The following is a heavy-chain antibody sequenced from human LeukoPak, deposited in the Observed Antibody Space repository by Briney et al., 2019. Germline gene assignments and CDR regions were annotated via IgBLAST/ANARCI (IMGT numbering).Heavy chain of an antibody. CDR3: ARSSGWYSYYFDY. Sequence: SETLSLTCAVYGASFSGYYWSWIRQPPGKGLEWLGEINHSGSTNYNPSLKSRVTISVDTSKNQFSLKLSSVTAADTAVYYCARSSGWYSYYFDYWGQGTLVTVSS. V-gene: IGHV4-34*01. CDR1: GASFSGYY. J-gene: IGHJ4*02. D-gene: IGHD6-19*01. CDR2: INHSGST.